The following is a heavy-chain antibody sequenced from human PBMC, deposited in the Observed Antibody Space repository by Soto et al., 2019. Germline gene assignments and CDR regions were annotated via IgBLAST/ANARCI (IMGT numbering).Heavy chain of an antibody. CDR2: FDPEDGET. V-gene: IGHV1-24*01. CDR1: GYTLTELS. CDR3: ATDYRSYRNEYFQH. J-gene: IGHJ1*01. Sequence: ASVKVSCKVSGYTLTELSMHWVRQAPGKGLEWMGGFDPEDGETIYAQKFQGRVTMTEDTSTDTAYMELSSLRSEDTAVYYCATDYRSYRNEYFQHWGQGTQVTVSS. D-gene: IGHD5-18*01.